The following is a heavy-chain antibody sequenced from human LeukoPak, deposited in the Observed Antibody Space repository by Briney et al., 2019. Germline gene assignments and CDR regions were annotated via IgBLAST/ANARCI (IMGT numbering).Heavy chain of an antibody. CDR3: ARGYSYGYAQVYYFDY. CDR2: ISGSGGST. D-gene: IGHD5-18*01. CDR1: GFTFSSYA. V-gene: IGHV3-23*01. J-gene: IGHJ4*02. Sequence: GGSLRLSCAASGFTFSSYAMSWVRQAPGKGLEWVSAISGSGGSTYYADSVKGRFTISRDNSKNTLYLQMNSLRAEDTAVYYCARGYSYGYAQVYYFDYWGQGTLVTVSS.